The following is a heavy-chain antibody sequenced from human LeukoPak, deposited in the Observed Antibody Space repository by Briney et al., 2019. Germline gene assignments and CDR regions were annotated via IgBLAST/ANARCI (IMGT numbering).Heavy chain of an antibody. CDR3: AREDRAMVIPFDY. CDR1: GFTFSSYS. V-gene: IGHV3-21*01. D-gene: IGHD5-18*01. CDR2: ISSSSYI. J-gene: IGHJ4*02. Sequence: GGSLRLSCAASGFTFSSYSMNWVRQAPGKGLEWVSSISSSSYIYYADSVKGRFTISRDNAKNSLYLQMNSLRAEDTAVYYCAREDRAMVIPFDYWGQGTLVTVSS.